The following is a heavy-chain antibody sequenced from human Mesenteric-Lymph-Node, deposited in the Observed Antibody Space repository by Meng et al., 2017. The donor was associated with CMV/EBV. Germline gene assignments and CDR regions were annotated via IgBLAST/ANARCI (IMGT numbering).Heavy chain of an antibody. J-gene: IGHJ4*02. D-gene: IGHD1-26*01. CDR3: ARDEGGAAFDY. Sequence: SCKASGYTFTSSYMHWVRQAPGQGLEWVGVINPNGGRSSYARKFQGRVTMTRDTSASIVYMELRSLRSEDTAVYYCARDEGGAAFDYWGQGTLVTVSS. CDR2: INPNGGRS. V-gene: IGHV1-46*01. CDR1: GYTFTSSY.